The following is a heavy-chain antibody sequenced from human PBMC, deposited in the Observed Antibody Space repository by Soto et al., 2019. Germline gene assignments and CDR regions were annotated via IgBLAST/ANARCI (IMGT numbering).Heavy chain of an antibody. J-gene: IGHJ2*01. CDR3: ARETYYYDSSGFDL. CDR1: GFTFSSYA. D-gene: IGHD3-22*01. V-gene: IGHV3-30-3*01. Sequence: QVQLVESGGGVVQPGRSLRLSCAASGFTFSSYAMHWVRQAPGKGLEWVAVISYDGSNKYYADSVKGRFTISRDNSKNTLYLQMNSLRAEDTAVYYCARETYYYDSSGFDLWGRGTLVTVS. CDR2: ISYDGSNK.